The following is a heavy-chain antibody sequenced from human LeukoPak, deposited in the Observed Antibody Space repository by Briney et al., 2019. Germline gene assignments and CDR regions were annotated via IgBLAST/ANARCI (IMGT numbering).Heavy chain of an antibody. CDR3: ARGYSSSWVALDY. CDR2: IYSGGIT. J-gene: IGHJ4*02. Sequence: PGGSLRLSCAVPGFTVSNSYMSWVRQAPGKGLEWVSVIYSGGITYYADSVKGRFTISRDNSKNTLYLQMNSLRAEDTAVYYCARGYSSSWVALDYWGQGTLVTVSS. CDR1: GFTVSNSY. D-gene: IGHD6-13*01. V-gene: IGHV3-53*01.